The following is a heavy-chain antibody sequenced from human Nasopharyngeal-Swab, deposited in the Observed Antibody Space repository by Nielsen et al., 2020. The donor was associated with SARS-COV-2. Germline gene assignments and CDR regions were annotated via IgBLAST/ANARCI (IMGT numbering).Heavy chain of an antibody. V-gene: IGHV3-7*03. CDR2: IKQSGSGQ. CDR3: ANLYSSGWSYGMDV. Sequence: GESLKISCAASGFTFSSYWMSWVRQAPGKGLEWVSHIKQSGSGQDYVDSVKGRFTISRDNAKNSLYLQMNSLRAEDTALYYCANLYSSGWSYGMDVWGQGTTVTVSS. D-gene: IGHD6-19*01. J-gene: IGHJ6*02. CDR1: GFTFSSYW.